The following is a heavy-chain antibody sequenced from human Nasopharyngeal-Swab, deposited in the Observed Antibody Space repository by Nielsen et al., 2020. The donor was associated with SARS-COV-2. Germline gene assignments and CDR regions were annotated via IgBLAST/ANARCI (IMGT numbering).Heavy chain of an antibody. Sequence: RTLSLTCAASGFTFSSYSMNWVRQAPGKGLEWVSSISSSSSYIYYADSVKGRFTISRDNAKNSLYLQMNSLRAEDTAVYYCAGEADLVRGIRDYWGQGTLVTVSS. J-gene: IGHJ4*02. CDR1: GFTFSSYS. V-gene: IGHV3-21*01. CDR2: ISSSSSYI. CDR3: AGEADLVRGIRDY. D-gene: IGHD3-10*01.